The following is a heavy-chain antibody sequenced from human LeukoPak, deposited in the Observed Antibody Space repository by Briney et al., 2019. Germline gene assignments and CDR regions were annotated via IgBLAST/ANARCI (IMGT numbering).Heavy chain of an antibody. D-gene: IGHD6-13*01. CDR3: ARDLGSWYYYNVDY. J-gene: IGHJ4*02. Sequence: GASVKVSCKASGYTFTSYGISWVRQAPGQGLEWMGWISAYNGNTNYAQKLQGRVTMTTDASTSTAYMELRSLRSDDTAVYYCARDLGSWYYYNVDYWGQGTLVTVSS. CDR1: GYTFTSYG. V-gene: IGHV1-18*01. CDR2: ISAYNGNT.